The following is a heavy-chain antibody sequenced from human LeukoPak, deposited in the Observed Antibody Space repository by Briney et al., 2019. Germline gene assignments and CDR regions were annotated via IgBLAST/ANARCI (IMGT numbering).Heavy chain of an antibody. Sequence: SETLSLTCTVSGGSISSGGYYWSWIRQHPGKGLEWIGYIYYSGSTYYNPSLKSRVTISVDTSKNQFSLKLSSVTAADTAVYSCARGPVAAAGGDYWGQGTLVTVSS. CDR1: GGSISSGGYY. CDR3: ARGPVAAAGGDY. J-gene: IGHJ4*02. CDR2: IYYSGST. V-gene: IGHV4-31*03. D-gene: IGHD6-13*01.